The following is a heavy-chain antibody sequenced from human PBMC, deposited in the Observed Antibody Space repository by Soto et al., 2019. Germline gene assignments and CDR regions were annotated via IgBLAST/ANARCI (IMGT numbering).Heavy chain of an antibody. CDR2: ISYDGSNK. D-gene: IGHD3-3*01. V-gene: IGHV3-30*18. J-gene: IGHJ6*03. CDR1: GVTFSSYG. CDR3: AKDGPPEWVLRFLEWFRYYMAV. Sequence: GGSLRLSCAASGVTFSSYGMHWARQAPGKGLEWVAVISYDGSNKYYADSVKGRFTISRDNSKNTLYLQMNSLRAEDTAVYYCAKDGPPEWVLRFLEWFRYYMAVWGKGTTVTVSS.